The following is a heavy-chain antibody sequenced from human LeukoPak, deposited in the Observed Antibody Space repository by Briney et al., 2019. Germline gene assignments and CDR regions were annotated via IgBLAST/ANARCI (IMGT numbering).Heavy chain of an antibody. Sequence: GASVKVSCKASGYTFTGYYMHWVRQAPGQGLEWMGWINPNSGGTNYALKFQGRVTMTRDTSISTAYMELSRLRSDDTAVYYCARTWIPYGMDVWGQGTTVTVSS. CDR1: GYTFTGYY. V-gene: IGHV1-2*02. J-gene: IGHJ6*02. CDR2: INPNSGGT. CDR3: ARTWIPYGMDV. D-gene: IGHD5-12*01.